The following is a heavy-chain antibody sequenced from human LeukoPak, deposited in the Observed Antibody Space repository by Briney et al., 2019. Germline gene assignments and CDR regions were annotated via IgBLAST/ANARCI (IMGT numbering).Heavy chain of an antibody. J-gene: IGHJ4*02. D-gene: IGHD6-13*01. Sequence: VSLKISCKGSGYSFTSYWIGWVRQMPGKGLEWMGIIYLGDSEVRYSPSFQGQVTISADKSISTAYQQWSSLKASDTAMYYCASGSSSWFGSMYYFDYWGQGTLVTVSS. CDR2: IYLGDSEV. CDR3: ASGSSSWFGSMYYFDY. CDR1: GYSFTSYW. V-gene: IGHV5-51*01.